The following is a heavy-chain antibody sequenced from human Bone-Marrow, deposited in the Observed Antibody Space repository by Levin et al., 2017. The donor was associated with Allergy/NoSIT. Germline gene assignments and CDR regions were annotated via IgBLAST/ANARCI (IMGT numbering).Heavy chain of an antibody. Sequence: PSETLSLTCTVSGGSISSYYWSWIRQPPGKGLEWIGYIYYSGSTNYNPSLKSRVTISVDTSKNQFSLKLSSVTAADTAVYYCARDLGPTVTKSHPGPWGQGTLVTVSS. J-gene: IGHJ5*02. V-gene: IGHV4-59*01. D-gene: IGHD4-17*01. CDR1: GGSISSYY. CDR2: IYYSGST. CDR3: ARDLGPTVTKSHPGP.